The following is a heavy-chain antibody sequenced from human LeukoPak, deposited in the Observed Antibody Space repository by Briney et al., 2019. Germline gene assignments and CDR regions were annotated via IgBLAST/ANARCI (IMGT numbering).Heavy chain of an antibody. J-gene: IGHJ4*02. V-gene: IGHV1-18*01. D-gene: IGHD6-19*01. CDR2: ISAYNGNT. Sequence: ASVKVSCKASGYTFTSYGISWVRQAPGQGLEWMGWISAYNGNTNYAQKLQGRVTMTTDTSTSTAYMELSSLRSEDTAVYYCARDRNRTPYSSGWYDYWGQGTLVTVSS. CDR3: ARDRNRTPYSSGWYDY. CDR1: GYTFTSYG.